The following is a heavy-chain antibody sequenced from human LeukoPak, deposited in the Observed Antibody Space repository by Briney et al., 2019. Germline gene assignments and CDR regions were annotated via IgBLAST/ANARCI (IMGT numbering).Heavy chain of an antibody. CDR1: GFTFSHFG. D-gene: IGHD4-11*01. CDR2: IWSVATNK. CDR3: AKDAQRGFDYSNSLEH. J-gene: IGHJ4*02. Sequence: PGTSLRLSCAASGFTFSHFGMHWVRQAPGRGLEWVAVIWSVATNKYYADSVKGRFTISRDYYKNTVYLQMTSVRVEDTAVYYCAKDAQRGFDYSNSLEHWGQGTLVTVSS. V-gene: IGHV3-33*06.